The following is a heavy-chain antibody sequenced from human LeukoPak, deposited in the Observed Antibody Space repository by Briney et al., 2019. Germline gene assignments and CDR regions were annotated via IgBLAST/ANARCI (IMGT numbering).Heavy chain of an antibody. CDR1: GYTFTGYY. CDR2: INPNSGGT. Sequence: ASVKVSCKASGYTFTGYYMHWVRQAPGQGLEWMGRINPNSGGTNYAQKFQGRVTMTRDTSISTAYMELSRLGSDDTAVYYCARASSGWYRDFDYWGQGTLVTVSS. CDR3: ARASSGWYRDFDY. D-gene: IGHD6-19*01. V-gene: IGHV1-2*06. J-gene: IGHJ4*02.